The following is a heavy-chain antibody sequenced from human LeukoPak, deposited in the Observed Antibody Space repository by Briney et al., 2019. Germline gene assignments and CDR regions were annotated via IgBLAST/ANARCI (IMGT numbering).Heavy chain of an antibody. Sequence: GGSPRLSCAASGFTFSSYSMNWVRQAPGKGLEWVSSISSSSSYIYYADSVKGRFTISRDNAKNSLYLQMNSLRAENTAVYYCARDRYGDYLFDYWGQGTLVTVSS. CDR2: ISSSSSYI. CDR1: GFTFSSYS. CDR3: ARDRYGDYLFDY. V-gene: IGHV3-21*01. D-gene: IGHD4-17*01. J-gene: IGHJ4*02.